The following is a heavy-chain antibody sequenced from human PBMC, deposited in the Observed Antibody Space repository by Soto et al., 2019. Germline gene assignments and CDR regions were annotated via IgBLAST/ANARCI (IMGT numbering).Heavy chain of an antibody. CDR1: DYTFSTYG. D-gene: IGHD3-22*01. CDR2: ISGYNGKT. V-gene: IGHV1-18*04. J-gene: IGHJ4*02. CDR3: ARGRLLAMIKVPFEY. Sequence: RASVKVSCKVFDYTFSTYGVSWVRQAPGQGLEWMGWISGYNGKTNYAEKFQGRVTLTTDTSTSSAHMELRSLRSDDTAVYYCARGRLLAMIKVPFEYWGQGTLVTAPQ.